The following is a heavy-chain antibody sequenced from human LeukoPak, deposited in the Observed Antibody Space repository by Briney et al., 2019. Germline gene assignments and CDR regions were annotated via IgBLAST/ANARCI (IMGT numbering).Heavy chain of an antibody. D-gene: IGHD3-22*01. Sequence: SETLSLTCAVSGGSINSHYWSWIRQPPGKGLEWIGDIYYTGRNNYNPSLKSRVTISVDTSKNQFSLKLTSVTATDTAFYYCARGNTWLTSKWGQGTLVTVSS. CDR3: ARGNTWLTSK. J-gene: IGHJ4*02. V-gene: IGHV4-59*08. CDR2: IYYTGRN. CDR1: GGSINSHY.